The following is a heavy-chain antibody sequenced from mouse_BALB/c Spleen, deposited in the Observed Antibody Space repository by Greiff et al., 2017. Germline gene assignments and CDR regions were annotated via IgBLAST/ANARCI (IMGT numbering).Heavy chain of an antibody. CDR1: GYSITSDYA. Sequence: VQLQQSGPGLVKPSQSLSLTCTVTGYSITSDYAWNWIRQFPGNKLEWMGYISYSGSTSYNPSLKSRISITRDTSKNQFFLQLNSVTTEDTATYYCARGGTTDWFAYWGQGTLVTVSA. CDR2: ISYSGST. J-gene: IGHJ3*01. V-gene: IGHV3-2*02. D-gene: IGHD2-14*01. CDR3: ARGGTTDWFAY.